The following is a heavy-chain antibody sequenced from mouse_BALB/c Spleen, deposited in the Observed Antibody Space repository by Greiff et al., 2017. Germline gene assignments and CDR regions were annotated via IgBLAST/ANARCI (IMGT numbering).Heavy chain of an antibody. CDR3: ARDGYSLAY. Sequence: DVQLVESGPGLVKPSQSLSLTCSVTGYSITSGYYWNWIRQFPGNKLEWMGYISYDGSNNYNPSLKNRISITRDTSKNQFFLKLNSVTTEDTATYYCARDGYSLAYWGQGTLVTVSA. CDR2: ISYDGSN. D-gene: IGHD2-3*01. J-gene: IGHJ3*01. V-gene: IGHV3-6*02. CDR1: GYSITSGYY.